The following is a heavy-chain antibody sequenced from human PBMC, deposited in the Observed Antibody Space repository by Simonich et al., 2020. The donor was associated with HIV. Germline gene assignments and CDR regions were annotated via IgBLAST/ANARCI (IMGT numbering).Heavy chain of an antibody. Sequence: EVQLVESGGGLVQPGRSLRLSCAASGFTFDDYAMHWVRQAPGKCREWVSGICWNSCSIGYADSVKGRFTISRDNAKNSLYLQMNSLRAEDTALDYCAKDKGAYYGSGSPVYWGQGTLVTVSS. CDR2: ICWNSCSI. CDR1: GFTFDDYA. D-gene: IGHD3-10*01. CDR3: AKDKGAYYGSGSPVY. J-gene: IGHJ4*02. V-gene: IGHV3-9*01.